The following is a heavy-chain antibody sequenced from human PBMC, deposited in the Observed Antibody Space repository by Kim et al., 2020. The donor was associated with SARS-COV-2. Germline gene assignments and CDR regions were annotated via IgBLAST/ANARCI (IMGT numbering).Heavy chain of an antibody. D-gene: IGHD3-22*01. Sequence: SETLSLTCTVSGGSISSSSYYWGWIRQPPGKGLEWIGSIYYSGSTYYNPSLKSRVTISVDTSKNQFSLKLSSVTAADTAVYYCARHVNYYDSSGYYYDYWGQGTLVTVSS. CDR2: IYYSGST. J-gene: IGHJ4*02. CDR1: GGSISSSSYY. CDR3: ARHVNYYDSSGYYYDY. V-gene: IGHV4-39*01.